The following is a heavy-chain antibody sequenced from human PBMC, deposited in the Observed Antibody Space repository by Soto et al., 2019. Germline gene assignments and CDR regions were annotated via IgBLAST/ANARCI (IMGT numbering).Heavy chain of an antibody. CDR2: IWYDGSNK. CDR1: GFTLSSYG. CDR3: ARSNSGAFDI. Sequence: QVQLVESGGGVVQPGRSLRLSCAASGFTLSSYGIHWVRQAPGKGLEWVAVIWYDGSNKYYADSVKGRFTISRDNSKNTLYLQMNSLRAEDTAVYYCARSNSGAFDIWGQGTMVTVSS. V-gene: IGHV3-33*01. D-gene: IGHD4-4*01. J-gene: IGHJ3*02.